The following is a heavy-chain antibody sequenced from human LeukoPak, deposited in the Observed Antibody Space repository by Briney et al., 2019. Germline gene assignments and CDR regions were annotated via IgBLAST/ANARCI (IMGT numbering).Heavy chain of an antibody. D-gene: IGHD3-16*01. CDR2: ISSNGGST. CDR1: GFTFSSYG. Sequence: GGSLRLSCAASGFTFSSYGMHWVRQAPGKGLEYVSAISSNGGSTYYANSVKGIFTISRDNSKNPLYLQMGSLRAEDIAVYYCARAHDYVWELEYWGQGTLVTVSS. V-gene: IGHV3-64*01. CDR3: ARAHDYVWELEY. J-gene: IGHJ4*02.